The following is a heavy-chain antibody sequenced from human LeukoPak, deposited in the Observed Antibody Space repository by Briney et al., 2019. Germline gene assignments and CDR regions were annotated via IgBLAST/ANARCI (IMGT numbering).Heavy chain of an antibody. CDR2: IYYSGST. CDR1: GGSISSSSYY. D-gene: IGHD5-18*01. CDR3: ARDRRGYSYGYDY. V-gene: IGHV4-39*07. J-gene: IGHJ4*02. Sequence: PSETLSLTCTVSGGSISSSSYYWGWIRQPPGKGLEWIGSIYYSGSTDYNPSLKSRVTISVDTSKNQFSLKLSSVTAADTAVYYCARDRRGYSYGYDYWGQGTLVTVSS.